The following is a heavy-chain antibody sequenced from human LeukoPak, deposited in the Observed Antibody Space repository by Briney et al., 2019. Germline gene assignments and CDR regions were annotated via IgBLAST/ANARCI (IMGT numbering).Heavy chain of an antibody. J-gene: IGHJ4*02. V-gene: IGHV1-2*02. D-gene: IGHD3-9*01. CDR3: VRDFDWGPDY. CDR2: INGKSGAT. CDR1: GYTFTSYG. Sequence: GASVKVSCKASGYTFTSYGISWVRQVPGQGLEWMGWINGKSGATFYAQKFQGRITVTRDTSISTMYLEVNSLTTDDTAVYYCVRDFDWGPDYWGQGTLVAVSS.